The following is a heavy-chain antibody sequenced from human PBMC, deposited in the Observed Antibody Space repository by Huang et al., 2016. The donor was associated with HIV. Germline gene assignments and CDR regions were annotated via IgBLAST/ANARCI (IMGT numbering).Heavy chain of an antibody. CDR3: AKNPSITAVDSDYYYYYMDV. CDR1: GFTFWNHG. V-gene: IGHV3-74*01. Sequence: EVQLVESGGGLVQPGGSLRLSCAASGFTFWNHGMHWVRQAPGKVLEWASRINRDGRYTSHADSVKGRFTIARDNAQNTVHLHMNSLRAEDTAVYFCAKNPSITAVDSDYYYYYMDVWGKGTTVTVS. CDR2: INRDGRYT. J-gene: IGHJ6*03. D-gene: IGHD6-13*01.